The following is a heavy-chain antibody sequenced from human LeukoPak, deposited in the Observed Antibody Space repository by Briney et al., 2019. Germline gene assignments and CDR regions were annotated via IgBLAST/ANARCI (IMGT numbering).Heavy chain of an antibody. CDR2: IYYSGST. J-gene: IGHJ3*02. Sequence: SETLSLTCTVSGGSVSSGSYYWSWIRQPPGKGLGWIGYIYYSGSTNYIPSLKSRVTISVDTSKNQFSLKLSSVTAADTAVYYCARDGRFGDPYCSSTSCPYDAFDIWGQGTMVTVSS. V-gene: IGHV4-61*01. CDR3: ARDGRFGDPYCSSTSCPYDAFDI. D-gene: IGHD2-2*01. CDR1: GGSVSSGSYY.